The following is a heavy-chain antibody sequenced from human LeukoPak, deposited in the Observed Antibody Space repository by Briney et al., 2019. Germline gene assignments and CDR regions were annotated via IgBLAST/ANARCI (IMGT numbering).Heavy chain of an antibody. Sequence: PGGSLRLSCAGSRFTFSSYSMNWVRQAPGKGLEWVSYINSGSSTIYYADSVKGRFTISRDNSKNTLFLQMNSLRAEDTAVYYCARKVAGARPFDYWGQGTLVTVSS. D-gene: IGHD6-6*01. CDR3: ARKVAGARPFDY. J-gene: IGHJ4*02. V-gene: IGHV3-48*01. CDR2: INSGSSTI. CDR1: RFTFSSYS.